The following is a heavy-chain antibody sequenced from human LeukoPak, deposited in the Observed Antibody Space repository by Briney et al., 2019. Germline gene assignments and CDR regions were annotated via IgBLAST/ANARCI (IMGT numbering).Heavy chain of an antibody. Sequence: PSETLSLTCSVSGVSISDYHWIWIRQPPAKGLEWMGYFSYSGSTRYNPSLKSRVTMSVDTSKNQFSLRLISVAAVDTAVYYCARMYSGTSYYFDFWGQGTLVTVSS. CDR3: ARMYSGTSYYFDF. CDR2: FSYSGST. V-gene: IGHV4-59*01. CDR1: GVSISDYH. J-gene: IGHJ4*02. D-gene: IGHD1-26*01.